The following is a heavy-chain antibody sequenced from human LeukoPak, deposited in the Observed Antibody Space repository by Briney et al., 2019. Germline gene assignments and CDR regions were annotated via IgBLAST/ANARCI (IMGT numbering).Heavy chain of an antibody. Sequence: ASVKVSCKASGYTFTGYFIHWVRQAPGQGLEWMGLINPYSGGTNSAQKFQGRVTMTSDGSISTAYMELSRLRSDDTAVYYCAREFYRYSGTFDYWGQGALVTVSS. CDR1: GYTFTGYF. CDR2: INPYSGGT. CDR3: AREFYRYSGTFDY. V-gene: IGHV1-2*02. J-gene: IGHJ4*02. D-gene: IGHD6-13*01.